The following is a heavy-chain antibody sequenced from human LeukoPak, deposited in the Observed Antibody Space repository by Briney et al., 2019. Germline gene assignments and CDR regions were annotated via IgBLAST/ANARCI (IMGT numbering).Heavy chain of an antibody. CDR2: ISDSGGRT. J-gene: IGHJ3*02. D-gene: IGHD3-16*01. V-gene: IGHV3-23*01. CDR3: AKDQIRLGEEGTFNI. Sequence: GGSLRLSCAASGFTFSSYAMSWVRQPPGKGLEWVSSISDSGGRTYHEDSVKGRFTISRDNSKNTLFLQMNSLRAEDTAVYYCAKDQIRLGEEGTFNIWSQGTLVTVSS. CDR1: GFTFSSYA.